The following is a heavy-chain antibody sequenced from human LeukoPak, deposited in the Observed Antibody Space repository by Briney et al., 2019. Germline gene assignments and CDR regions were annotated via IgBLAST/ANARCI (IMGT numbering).Heavy chain of an antibody. CDR1: GFTFSTYA. V-gene: IGHV3-48*01. D-gene: IGHD3-3*01. CDR2: ISSSSNTI. Sequence: GRSLRLSCAASGFTFSTYAMNWVRQAPGKGLEWVSYISSSSNTIYYADSVQGRFTISRDNANNSLYLQMNSLRAEDTAVYYCARDGYEFWSDYPTTVDYWGQGTLVTVSS. J-gene: IGHJ4*02. CDR3: ARDGYEFWSDYPTTVDY.